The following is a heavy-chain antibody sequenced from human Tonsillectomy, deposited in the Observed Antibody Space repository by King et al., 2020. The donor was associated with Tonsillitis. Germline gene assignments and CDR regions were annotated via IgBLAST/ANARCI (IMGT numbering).Heavy chain of an antibody. Sequence: VQLVQSGAEVKKPGSSVKVSCKASGGTFSRYAISWVRQAPGQGLEWMGGITPIFGTTNYAQKFQGRVTISADESTSTAYMELSSLRSEDTAVYYCAREDYPRRRGDYYGMDVWGQGTTVTVSS. V-gene: IGHV1-69*01. J-gene: IGHJ6*02. CDR1: GGTFSRYA. D-gene: IGHD4-11*01. CDR3: AREDYPRRRGDYYGMDV. CDR2: ITPIFGTT.